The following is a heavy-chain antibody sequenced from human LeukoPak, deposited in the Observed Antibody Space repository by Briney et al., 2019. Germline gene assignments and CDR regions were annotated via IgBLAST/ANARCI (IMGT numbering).Heavy chain of an antibody. Sequence: ASVKVSCKASGYTFTSYYMHWVRQAPGQGLEWMGIINPSGGSTSYAQKFQGRVTMTRDMSTSTVYMEVSSLRSEDRAVYYCARPASGIAAAGTVGWLDPWGQGTLVTVSS. CDR2: INPSGGST. CDR3: ARPASGIAAAGTVGWLDP. D-gene: IGHD6-13*01. V-gene: IGHV1-46*01. CDR1: GYTFTSYY. J-gene: IGHJ5*02.